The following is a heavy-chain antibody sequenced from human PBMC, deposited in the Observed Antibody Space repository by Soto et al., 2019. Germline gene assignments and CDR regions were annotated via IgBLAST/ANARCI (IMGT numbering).Heavy chain of an antibody. Sequence: GGSLRLSCAASGFTFSNYAMTWVRQGPGKGLEWVSAISGSGGSAYYTDSVKGRFTISRDNSKNTLYLQMNSLRADDSGVYYCAKDPYSGVLVPVAIGFDPWGPGTLVTVSS. CDR1: GFTFSNYA. V-gene: IGHV3-23*01. CDR3: AKDPYSGVLVPVAIGFDP. D-gene: IGHD2-2*01. J-gene: IGHJ5*02. CDR2: ISGSGGSA.